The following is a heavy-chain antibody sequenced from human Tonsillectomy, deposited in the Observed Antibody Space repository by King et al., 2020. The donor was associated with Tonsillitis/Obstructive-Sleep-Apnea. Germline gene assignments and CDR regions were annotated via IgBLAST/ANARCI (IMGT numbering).Heavy chain of an antibody. V-gene: IGHV3-15*01. CDR1: GFTFSNAW. J-gene: IGHJ4*02. CDR2: IKSKTDGGTT. CDR3: TTRSPYYDFWSGYYTEADY. D-gene: IGHD3-3*01. Sequence: VQLVESGGGLVKPGGSLRLSCAASGFTFSNAWMSWVRQAPGKGLEGVGRIKSKTDGGTTDYAAPVKGRFTISRDDSKNTLYLQMNSLKTEDTAVYYCTTRSPYYDFWSGYYTEADYWGQGTLVTVSS.